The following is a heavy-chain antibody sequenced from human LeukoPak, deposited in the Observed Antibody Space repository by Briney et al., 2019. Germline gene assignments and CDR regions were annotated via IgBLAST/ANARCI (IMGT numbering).Heavy chain of an antibody. Sequence: GGSLRLSCAVSGFTLSSYWMSWVRQAPGKGLEWVANMKYDGSGKYYVDSVKGRFTISRDNAKNSLYLQMNSLRAEDTAVYYCARDIEAAGLSLDDWGQGTLVTVSS. J-gene: IGHJ4*02. V-gene: IGHV3-7*01. D-gene: IGHD6-13*01. CDR3: ARDIEAAGLSLDD. CDR2: MKYDGSGK. CDR1: GFTLSSYW.